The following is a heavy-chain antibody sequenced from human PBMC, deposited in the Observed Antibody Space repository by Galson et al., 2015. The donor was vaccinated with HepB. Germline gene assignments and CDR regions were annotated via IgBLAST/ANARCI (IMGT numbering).Heavy chain of an antibody. V-gene: IGHV1-69*10. J-gene: IGHJ4*02. CDR3: ARDYGSEEDYFDY. CDR1: GGTFSGYT. Sequence: SVKVSCKASGGTFSGYTISWVRQAPGQGLEWMGGIIPILGIANYAQKFQGRVTITADKSTSTAYMELSSLRSEDTAVYYCARDYGSEEDYFDYWGQGTLVTVSS. CDR2: IIPILGIA. D-gene: IGHD3-10*01.